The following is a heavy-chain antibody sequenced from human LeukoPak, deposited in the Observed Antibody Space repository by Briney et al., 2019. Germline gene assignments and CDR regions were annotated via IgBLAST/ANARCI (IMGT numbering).Heavy chain of an antibody. CDR3: ARDPEGYYGSGSYSDY. Sequence: PGGSLRLSCAASGFTFSSYSMNWVRQAPGKGLEWVSSISSSSSSYIYYADSVKGRFTISRDNAKNSLYLQMNSLRAEDTAVYYCARDPEGYYGSGSYSDYWGQGTLVTVSS. V-gene: IGHV3-21*01. CDR2: ISSSSSSYI. D-gene: IGHD3-10*01. CDR1: GFTFSSYS. J-gene: IGHJ4*02.